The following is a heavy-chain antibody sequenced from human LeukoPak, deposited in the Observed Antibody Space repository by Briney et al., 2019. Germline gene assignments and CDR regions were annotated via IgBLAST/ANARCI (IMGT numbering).Heavy chain of an antibody. CDR2: IYYSGST. D-gene: IGHD4-11*01. V-gene: IGHV4-59*01. J-gene: IGHJ6*03. Sequence: SETLSLTCTVSGGSISSYYWSWIRQPPGKGLEWIGYIYYSGSTNYNPSLKSRVTISVDTSKNQFSLKLSSVTAADTAVYYCARTVTDYYYYYTDVWGKGTTVTVSS. CDR1: GGSISSYY. CDR3: ARTVTDYYYYYTDV.